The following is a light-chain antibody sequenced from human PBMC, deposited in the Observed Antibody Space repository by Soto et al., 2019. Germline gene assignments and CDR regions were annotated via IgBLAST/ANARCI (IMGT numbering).Light chain of an antibody. CDR3: QQYNSQWT. V-gene: IGKV1-5*03. CDR2: KAS. CDR1: QSISSW. J-gene: IGKJ1*01. Sequence: IPMSQSPSTLSASVGDRVTITCRASQSISSWLAWYQQKPGKAPKLLIYKASSLESGVPSRFSGSGSGTEFTLTISSLQPDDFATYYCQQYNSQWTFGQGTKVDIK.